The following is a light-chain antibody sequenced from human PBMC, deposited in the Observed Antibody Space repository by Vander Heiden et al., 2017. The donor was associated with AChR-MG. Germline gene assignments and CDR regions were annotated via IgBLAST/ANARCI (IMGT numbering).Light chain of an antibody. J-gene: IGKJ1*01. CDR2: GTS. Sequence: EIVLTQSPGTLPLSPGERATLSCRASQSVSSSYLAWYQRKPGQAPRLLIYGTSTRATGIPDRFSGSGSGADFTLTISRLEPEDFAVYYCQQYASSPATFGQGTKVEIK. CDR1: QSVSSSY. V-gene: IGKV3-20*01. CDR3: QQYASSPAT.